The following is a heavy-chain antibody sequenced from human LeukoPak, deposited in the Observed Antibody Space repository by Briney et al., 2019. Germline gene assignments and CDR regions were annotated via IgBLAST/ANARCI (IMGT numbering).Heavy chain of an antibody. CDR1: GGSFSDYY. CDR2: INHSGST. V-gene: IGHV4-34*01. CDR3: ASHLEMATIGNFGY. J-gene: IGHJ4*02. D-gene: IGHD5-24*01. Sequence: PSETLSLTCAINGGSFSDYYWSWIRQPPGKGLEWIGEINHSGSTSYNPSLKSRVTISVDTSKNQFSLKLSSVTAADTAVYYCASHLEMATIGNFGYWGQGTLVTVSS.